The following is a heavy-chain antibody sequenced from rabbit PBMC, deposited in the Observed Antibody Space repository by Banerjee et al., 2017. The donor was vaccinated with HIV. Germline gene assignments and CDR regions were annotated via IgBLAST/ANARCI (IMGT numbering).Heavy chain of an antibody. D-gene: IGHD2-1*01. CDR2: IYGGDGNT. V-gene: IGHV1S40*01. CDR1: GFSFSSSYW. J-gene: IGHJ4*01. Sequence: QSLEESGGGLVQPEGSLTLTCTASGFSFSSSYWLSWVRQAPGKGLEWIGCIYGGDGNTYYANWAKGRFTISKTSSTTVTLQMTSLTAADTATYFCARNSAGDGHWKLWGQGTLVTVS. CDR3: ARNSAGDGHWKL.